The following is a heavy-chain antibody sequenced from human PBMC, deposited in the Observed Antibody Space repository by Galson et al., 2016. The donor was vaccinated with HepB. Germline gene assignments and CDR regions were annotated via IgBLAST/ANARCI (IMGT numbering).Heavy chain of an antibody. Sequence: SVKVSCKVSGYTLPELAIHWVRQAPGKGLEWMGGFNPEDGERISAQRFQGRLTMTEDSSTDTAFMDLSGLGSDDTAVYFCATDLSQITRAWKYYYGLDGWGKGTAVTVSP. CDR2: FNPEDGER. J-gene: IGHJ6*04. D-gene: IGHD1-14*01. CDR3: ATDLSQITRAWKYYYGLDG. V-gene: IGHV1-24*01. CDR1: GYTLPELA.